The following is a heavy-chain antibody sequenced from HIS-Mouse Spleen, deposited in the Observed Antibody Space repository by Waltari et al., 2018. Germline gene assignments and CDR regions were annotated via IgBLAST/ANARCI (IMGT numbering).Heavy chain of an antibody. J-gene: IGHJ3*02. CDR3: ARVPGDYSGAFDI. CDR1: GGSISSSSYY. V-gene: IGHV4-39*07. Sequence: QLQLQESGPGLVKPAETLSLTCPVSGGSISSSSYYWGWIRQPPGKGLEWIGSIYYSGSTDYNPSLNSRVTISVDTSKNQFSLKLSSVTAADTAVYYCARVPGDYSGAFDIWGQGTMVTVSS. D-gene: IGHD4-17*01. CDR2: IYYSGST.